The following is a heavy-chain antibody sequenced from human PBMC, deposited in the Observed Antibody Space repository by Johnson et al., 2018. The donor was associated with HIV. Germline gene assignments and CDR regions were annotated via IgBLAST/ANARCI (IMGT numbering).Heavy chain of an antibody. CDR1: AFTFSSTW. D-gene: IGHD4-17*01. CDR2: INPDGSI. Sequence: VQLVESGGGLVQPGESLRLSCAASAFTFSSTWMSWVRQAPGKGLEFVANINPDGSIGYAGSVTGRCTISRDNAKNSLYLQMNSLRAEDTALYYCAKADVGDYGDYVNAFDIWGQGTMVTVSS. CDR3: AKADVGDYGDYVNAFDI. V-gene: IGHV3-7*05. J-gene: IGHJ3*02.